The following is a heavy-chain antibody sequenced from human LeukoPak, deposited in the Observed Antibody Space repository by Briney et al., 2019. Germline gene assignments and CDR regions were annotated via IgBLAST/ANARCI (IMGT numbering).Heavy chain of an antibody. V-gene: IGHV4-4*07. CDR3: ARAPPMGATYFDY. CDR2: IYSSGNT. Sequence: SETLSLTCTVSGGSISSYYWSWIRQPAGKGLEWIGRIYSSGNTHYNPSLKSRLAMSVDTSKNQFSLKLSSVTAADTAVYYCARAPPMGATYFDYWGQGTLVTVSS. CDR1: GGSISSYY. D-gene: IGHD1-26*01. J-gene: IGHJ4*02.